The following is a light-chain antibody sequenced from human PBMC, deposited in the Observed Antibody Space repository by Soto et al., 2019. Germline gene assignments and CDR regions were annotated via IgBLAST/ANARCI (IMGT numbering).Light chain of an antibody. CDR2: KDT. CDR1: ELSKQY. Sequence: SYYLTQPPSVSVSPGQTARITCSGDELSKQYSFWYQQKPGQAPVLVIYKDTERASGIPERFSGSSSGTTVTLTISGVRAEDEATYYCQSSDDTGDYYLFGTGTKVTVL. V-gene: IGLV3-25*02. CDR3: QSSDDTGDYYL. J-gene: IGLJ1*01.